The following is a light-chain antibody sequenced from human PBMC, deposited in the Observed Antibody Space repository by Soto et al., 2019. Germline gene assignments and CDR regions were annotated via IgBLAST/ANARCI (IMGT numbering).Light chain of an antibody. Sequence: VSQSVSRYLAWCQQKXGRAPRLLICVASXRGTGIPARFSGSGSGSEFTLTTSSLQSEDFALYYCQQYRIALRTFCEGTNLDIK. CDR1: QSVSRY. J-gene: IGKJ1*01. CDR2: VAS. CDR3: QQYRIALRT. V-gene: IGKV3-15*01.